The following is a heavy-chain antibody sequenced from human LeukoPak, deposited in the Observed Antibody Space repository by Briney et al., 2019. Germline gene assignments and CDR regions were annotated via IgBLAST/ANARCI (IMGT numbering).Heavy chain of an antibody. CDR2: FDPEDGET. D-gene: IGHD7-27*01. V-gene: IGHV1-24*01. Sequence: GASVKVSCKVSGYTLTELSMHWVRQAPGKGLEWMGGFDPEDGETIYAQKFQGRVTITADESTSTAYMEVSSLRSEDTAVYYCAREDRIAWGHYFDYWGQGTLVTVSS. J-gene: IGHJ4*02. CDR3: AREDRIAWGHYFDY. CDR1: GYTLTELS.